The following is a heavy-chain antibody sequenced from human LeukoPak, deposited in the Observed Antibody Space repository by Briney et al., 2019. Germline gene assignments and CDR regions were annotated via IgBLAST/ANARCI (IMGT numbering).Heavy chain of an antibody. V-gene: IGHV3-30*03. Sequence: PGGSLRLSCAASGFTFSNYGMHWVRQAPGKGLEWVVVISHDGSNNNYADSVKGRFTISRDNSKNTLYLQMNSLRPEDTAVYYCARNNYYYGGNSNWFDPWGQGTLVTVSS. CDR1: GFTFSNYG. CDR2: ISHDGSNN. J-gene: IGHJ5*02. D-gene: IGHD4-23*01. CDR3: ARNNYYYGGNSNWFDP.